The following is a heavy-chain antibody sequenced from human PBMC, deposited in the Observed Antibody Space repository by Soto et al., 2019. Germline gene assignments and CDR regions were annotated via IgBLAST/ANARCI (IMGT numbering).Heavy chain of an antibody. CDR2: MYPSGNT. Sequence: QLQLQESGSGLVKPSETLSLNCAVSGGSITSGGYSWGWIRQPPGQGLEWIGYMYPSGNTYYNPSPMGLFTLSPDHSMPHCSVGLNFVPAADSAVYFCASSKYDVVAGSVWFDPWRQGTLVTVAS. J-gene: IGHJ5*02. D-gene: IGHD2-21*01. CDR1: GGSITSGGYS. CDR3: ASSKYDVVAGSVWFDP. V-gene: IGHV4-30-2*01.